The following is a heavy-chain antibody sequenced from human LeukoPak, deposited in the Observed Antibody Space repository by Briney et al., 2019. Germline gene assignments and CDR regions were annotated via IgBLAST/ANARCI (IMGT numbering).Heavy chain of an antibody. CDR2: ISYDGSNK. D-gene: IGHD3-10*01. CDR3: ARDGRFYGSGSYMDGDNWFDP. J-gene: IGHJ5*02. CDR1: GFTFSSYA. Sequence: GGSLRLSCAASGFTFSSYAMHWVRQAPGKGLEWVAVISYDGSNKYYADSVKGRFTISRDNSKNTLYLQMNSLRAEDTAVYYCARDGRFYGSGSYMDGDNWFDPWGQGTLVTVSS. V-gene: IGHV3-30-3*01.